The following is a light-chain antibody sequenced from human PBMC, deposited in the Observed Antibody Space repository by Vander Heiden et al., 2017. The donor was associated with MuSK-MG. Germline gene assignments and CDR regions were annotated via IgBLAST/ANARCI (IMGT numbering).Light chain of an antibody. CDR3: QQASSFPPT. V-gene: IGKV1-12*01. Sequence: DIQMTQSPSSVSASVGDRVTLTCRASQTISSWLAWHQQKPGKAPRLLIYSASSLQSGVPSRFSGSGSGTEFTLTISNLQPEDFATYYCQQASSFPPTFGQGTKVDIK. J-gene: IGKJ2*01. CDR1: QTISSW. CDR2: SAS.